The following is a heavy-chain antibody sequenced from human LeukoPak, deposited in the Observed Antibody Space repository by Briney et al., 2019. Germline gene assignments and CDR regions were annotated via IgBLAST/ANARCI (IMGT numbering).Heavy chain of an antibody. CDR1: GGSMCSYY. CDR2: IYYSGTT. J-gene: IGHJ4*02. CDR3: ARGRIYYDSTGYYY. V-gene: IGHV4-59*01. D-gene: IGHD3-22*01. Sequence: SETLSLTCTVSGGSMCSYYWTWIRQPPGKGLEWIGHIYYSGTTNYNPSLESRVTISVDTSKNQFSLKLTSVTAADTAVYYCARGRIYYDSTGYYYWGQGTLVTVSS.